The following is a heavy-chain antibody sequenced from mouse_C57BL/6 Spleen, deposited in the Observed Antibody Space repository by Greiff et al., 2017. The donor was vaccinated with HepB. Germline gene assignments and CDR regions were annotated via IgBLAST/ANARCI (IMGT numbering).Heavy chain of an antibody. CDR3: ARSGWGKAWFAY. D-gene: IGHD3-1*01. Sequence: QVQLKQPGAELVKPGASVKLSCKASGYTFTSYWMQWVKQRPGQGLEWIGEIDPSDSYTNYNQKFKGKATLTVDTSSSTAYMQLSSLTSEDSAVYYCARSGWGKAWFAYWGQGTLVTVSA. CDR1: GYTFTSYW. CDR2: IDPSDSYT. J-gene: IGHJ3*01. V-gene: IGHV1-50*01.